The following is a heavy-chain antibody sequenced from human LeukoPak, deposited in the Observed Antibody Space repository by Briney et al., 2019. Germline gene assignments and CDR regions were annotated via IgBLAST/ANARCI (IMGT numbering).Heavy chain of an antibody. CDR1: GYTFTGYY. Sequence: ASVKVSCKASGYTFTGYYMHWVRQAPGQGLEWMGWINPNSGSTNYAQKFQGRVTMTRDTSISTAYMELSRLRSDDTAVYYCARDNDYYDSSGYYLYYMDVWGKGTTVTVSS. CDR2: INPNSGST. J-gene: IGHJ6*03. V-gene: IGHV1-2*02. CDR3: ARDNDYYDSSGYYLYYMDV. D-gene: IGHD3-22*01.